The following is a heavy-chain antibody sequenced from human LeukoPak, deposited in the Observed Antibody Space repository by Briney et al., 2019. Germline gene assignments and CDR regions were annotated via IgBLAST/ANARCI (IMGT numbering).Heavy chain of an antibody. Sequence: GGSLRLSCAASGFTLRNYAMSWVRQAPGNGLEWVSSISSSSSSIYYADSVKGRFTIPRDNAKNSLFLQMISLRAEDTAVYYCARVSEYSSSVATTYYYGMDVWGQGTTVTVSS. CDR2: ISSSSSSI. CDR1: GFTLRNYA. CDR3: ARVSEYSSSVATTYYYGMDV. J-gene: IGHJ6*02. D-gene: IGHD6-6*01. V-gene: IGHV3-21*01.